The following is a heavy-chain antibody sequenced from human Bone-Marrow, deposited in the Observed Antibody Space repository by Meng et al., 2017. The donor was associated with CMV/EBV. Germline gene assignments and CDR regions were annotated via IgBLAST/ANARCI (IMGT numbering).Heavy chain of an antibody. V-gene: IGHV3-21*04. J-gene: IGHJ5*02. D-gene: IGHD6-19*01. CDR2: ISCSSTCGSSYM. CDR1: GFTFSNYS. Sequence: LSLTCAASGFTFSNYSMNWVRQAPGKGLEWVSSISCSSTCGSSYMFYADSMKGRFTISRDNAKNSLYLQMNSLRAEDTAVYYCARGFRGSGWYHWFDPWGQGTLVTVSS. CDR3: ARGFRGSGWYHWFDP.